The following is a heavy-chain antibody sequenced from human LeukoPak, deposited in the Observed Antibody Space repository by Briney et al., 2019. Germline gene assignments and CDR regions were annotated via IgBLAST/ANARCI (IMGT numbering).Heavy chain of an antibody. CDR2: IIPIFGTA. D-gene: IGHD3-9*01. CDR1: GGTFSSYA. J-gene: IGHJ5*02. V-gene: IGHV1-69*13. Sequence: GASVKVSFKASGGTFSSYAISWVRQAPGQGLEWMGGIIPIFGTANYAQKFQGRVTITADESTSTAYMELSSLRSEDTAVYYCARKHQYYDIPGGWFDPWGQGTLVTVSS. CDR3: ARKHQYYDIPGGWFDP.